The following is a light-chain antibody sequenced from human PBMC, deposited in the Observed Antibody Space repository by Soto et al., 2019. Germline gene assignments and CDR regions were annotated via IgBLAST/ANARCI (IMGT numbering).Light chain of an antibody. CDR3: QQYNNWPRT. CDR1: QSVSSY. J-gene: IGKJ1*01. CDR2: GAS. Sequence: EIVMTQSPGTLSVSPGEGATLSCRASQSVSSYLAWYQHKPGQAPRLLIYGASTRATGIPARFSGSGSGTEFTLTISSLQPEDFAVYYCQQYNNWPRTFGQGTKVEIK. V-gene: IGKV3-15*01.